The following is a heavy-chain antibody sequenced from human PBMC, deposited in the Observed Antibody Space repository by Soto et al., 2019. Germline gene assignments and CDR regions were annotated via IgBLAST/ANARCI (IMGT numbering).Heavy chain of an antibody. CDR2: VSAYNGER. V-gene: IGHV1-18*01. J-gene: IGHJ4*01. D-gene: IGHD6-6*01. Sequence: QVQLVPSGAEVKTPGASVKVSCKASGYTFTNYGINWVRQAPGQGLEWLGWVSAYNGERRYAQRVQARVIMTTDPSTTTAYMELRSLRSDDTAVYYCSRGTSIPASGDYWGQGTLVTVSS. CDR3: SRGTSIPASGDY. CDR1: GYTFTNYG.